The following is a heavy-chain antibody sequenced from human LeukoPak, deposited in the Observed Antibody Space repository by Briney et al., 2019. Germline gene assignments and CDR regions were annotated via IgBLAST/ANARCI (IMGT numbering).Heavy chain of an antibody. D-gene: IGHD5-24*01. CDR2: ISWDGGST. CDR3: AKDSRDGYTHYYGMDV. J-gene: IGHJ6*02. Sequence: GGSLRLSCAASGFTFDDYTMHWVRQAPGKGLEWVSLISWDGGSTYYADSVKGRFTISRDNSKNSLYLQMNSLRTEDTALYYCAKDSRDGYTHYYGMDVWGQGTTVTVSS. CDR1: GFTFDDYT. V-gene: IGHV3-43*01.